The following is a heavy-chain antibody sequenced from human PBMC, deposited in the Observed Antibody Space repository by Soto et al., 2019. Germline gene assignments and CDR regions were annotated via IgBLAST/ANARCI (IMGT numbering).Heavy chain of an antibody. V-gene: IGHV4-39*01. CDR1: GGSISSSSYY. D-gene: IGHD4-17*01. CDR2: IYYSGST. J-gene: IGHJ4*02. CDR3: ARQLIPTTVTTGFDY. Sequence: SETLSLTCTVSGGSISSSSYYWGWIRQPPGKGLEWIGSIYYSGSTYYNPSLKSRVTISVDTSKNQFSLKLSSVTAADTAVYYCARQLIPTTVTTGFDYWGKGTLVTVAS.